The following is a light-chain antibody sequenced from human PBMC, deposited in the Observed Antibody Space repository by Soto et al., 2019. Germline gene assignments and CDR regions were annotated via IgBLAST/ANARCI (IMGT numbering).Light chain of an antibody. J-gene: IGKJ4*01. CDR3: QKYNSAPLT. CDR2: TAS. V-gene: IGKV1-27*01. CDR1: QGITSH. Sequence: DIQLTQSPSFLSASVGDRVTITCRASQGITSHLAWYQQKPGKVPKLLIYTASTLQSGVPSRFSGRGSGTDFTLTISSLQPEDVATYYCQKYNSAPLTFGGGTKVEIK.